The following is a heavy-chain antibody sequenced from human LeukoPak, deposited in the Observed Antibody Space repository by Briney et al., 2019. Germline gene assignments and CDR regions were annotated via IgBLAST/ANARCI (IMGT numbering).Heavy chain of an antibody. CDR3: ARDLYLKNWFDP. D-gene: IGHD2-2*02. CDR1: GYSFTDYA. CDR2: INTANDKT. V-gene: IGHV1-3*04. Sequence: ASVKVSCKASGYSFTDYAMHWVRQAPGQRLEWMGWINTANDKTKYSQKFQDRVTITRDTSATTAYMELSSLRSEDTAVFYCARDLYLKNWFDPWGLGTLVTVSS. J-gene: IGHJ5*02.